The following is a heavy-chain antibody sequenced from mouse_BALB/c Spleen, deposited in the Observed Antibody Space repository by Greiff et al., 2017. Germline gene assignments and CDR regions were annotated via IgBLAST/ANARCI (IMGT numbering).Heavy chain of an antibody. V-gene: IGHV5-4*02. J-gene: IGHJ4*01. CDR2: ISDGGSYT. CDR1: GFTFSDYY. D-gene: IGHD2-2*01. CDR3: ASPIYYGYDAGYAMDY. Sequence: DVKLQESGGGLVKPGGSLKLSCAASGFTFSDYYMYWVRQTPEKRLEWVATISDGGSYTYYPDSVKGRFTISRDNAKNNLYLQMSSLKSEDTAMYYCASPIYYGYDAGYAMDYWGQGTSVTVSS.